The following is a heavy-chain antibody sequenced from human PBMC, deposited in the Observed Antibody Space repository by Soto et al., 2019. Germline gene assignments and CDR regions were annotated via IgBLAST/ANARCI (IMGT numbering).Heavy chain of an antibody. CDR3: AKGPTWGD. J-gene: IGHJ4*02. V-gene: IGHV3-23*04. CDR1: GFTFINSA. Sequence: EVQLVESGGDVVQPGGSLRLSCAASGFTFINSAMNWVRQAPGKGLEWVSVSSGRDGKTYYSDSVRGRFTISRDNSKSTLYLQMNSLGVEDTAVYYCAKGPTWGDWGQGTLVTVSS. D-gene: IGHD1-26*01. CDR2: SSGRDGKT.